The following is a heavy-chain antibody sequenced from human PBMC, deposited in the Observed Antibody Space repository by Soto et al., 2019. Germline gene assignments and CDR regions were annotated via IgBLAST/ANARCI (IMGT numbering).Heavy chain of an antibody. CDR3: ANQGSSSYKHGMDV. J-gene: IGHJ6*02. CDR2: ISGSGGST. Sequence: GGSLRLSCAASGFTFSSYAMSWVRQAPGKGLEWVSAISGSGGSTYYADSVKGRFTISRDNSKNTLYLQMNSLRAEDTAVYYCANQGSSSYKHGMDVWGQGTTVTVSS. D-gene: IGHD6-13*01. V-gene: IGHV3-23*01. CDR1: GFTFSSYA.